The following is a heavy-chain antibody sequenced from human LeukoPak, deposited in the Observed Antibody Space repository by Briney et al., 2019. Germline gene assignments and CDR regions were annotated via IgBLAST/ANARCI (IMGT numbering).Heavy chain of an antibody. J-gene: IGHJ4*02. D-gene: IGHD1-26*01. CDR2: ISDSGGST. CDR1: GFTFSSYT. Sequence: EGSLRLSCAASGFTFSSYTMSWVRQAPGKGLEWVSAISDSGGSTYYADSVKGRFTISRDNSKNTLYLQMNSLRAEDTAVYYCAKPQWELLDWGQGTLVTVSS. CDR3: AKPQWELLD. V-gene: IGHV3-23*01.